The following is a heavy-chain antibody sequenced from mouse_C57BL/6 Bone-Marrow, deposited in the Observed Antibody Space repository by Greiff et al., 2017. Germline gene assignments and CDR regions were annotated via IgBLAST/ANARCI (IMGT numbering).Heavy chain of an antibody. J-gene: IGHJ3*01. V-gene: IGHV1-55*01. D-gene: IGHD1-1*01. Sequence: QVQLQQPGAELVKPGASVKMSCKASGYTFTSYWITWVKQRPGQGLEWIGDIYPGSGSTNYNEKFKSKATLTVDTSSSTAYMQLSSLTSEASAVYYCARRATVVSPAWFAYWGQGTLVTVSA. CDR1: GYTFTSYW. CDR3: ARRATVVSPAWFAY. CDR2: IYPGSGST.